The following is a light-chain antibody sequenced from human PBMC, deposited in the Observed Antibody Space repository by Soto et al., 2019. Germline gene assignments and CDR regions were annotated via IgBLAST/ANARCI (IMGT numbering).Light chain of an antibody. CDR2: GAS. CDR3: QQYDYSPRT. CDR1: QSVSSDH. J-gene: IGKJ1*01. V-gene: IGKV3-20*01. Sequence: EIALTQSPATLSLSPGERATLSCRTSQSVSSDHLAWYQQKSGQAPRLLIYGASNRATGIPDRFSGSGSGTDFTLTISRLEPEDFAVYYCQQYDYSPRTFGQGTKVDIK.